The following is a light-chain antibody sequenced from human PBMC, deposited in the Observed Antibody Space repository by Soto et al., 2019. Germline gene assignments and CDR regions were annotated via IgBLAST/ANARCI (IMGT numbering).Light chain of an antibody. CDR3: SSYTSSSTYV. CDR2: EVS. Sequence: QSVLTQPASVSGSPGQSITISCTGTSSDVGGYNYVSWYQQHPGKAPKLMIYEVSNRPSGVSNRFSGSKSANTASLTISGLQAEDEADYYCSSYTSSSTYVFGSGTKAPS. J-gene: IGLJ1*01. CDR1: SSDVGGYNY. V-gene: IGLV2-14*01.